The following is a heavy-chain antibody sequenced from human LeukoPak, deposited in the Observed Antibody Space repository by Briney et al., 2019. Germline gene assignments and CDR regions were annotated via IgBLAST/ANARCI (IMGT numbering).Heavy chain of an antibody. CDR1: GGSLSSYY. Sequence: SETLSLTCTVSGGSLSSYYWSWIRQPAGKGLEWIGRIYTSGSTNYNPSLESRVTMSVDTSKNQFSLKLSSVTAADTAVYYCAREEGGYCSGGSCPNWFDPWGQGTLVTVSS. J-gene: IGHJ5*02. D-gene: IGHD2-15*01. CDR2: IYTSGST. CDR3: AREEGGYCSGGSCPNWFDP. V-gene: IGHV4-4*07.